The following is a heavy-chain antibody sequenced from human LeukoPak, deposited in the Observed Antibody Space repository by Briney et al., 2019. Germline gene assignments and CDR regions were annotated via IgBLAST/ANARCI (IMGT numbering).Heavy chain of an antibody. V-gene: IGHV1-2*04. CDR1: GYTFTGYY. D-gene: IGHD4-11*01. Sequence: ASVKVSCKSSGYTFTGYYMHWVRQAPGQGLEWMGWINPNSGGTNYAQKFQGWVTMTRDTSISTAYMELSRLRSDDTAVYYCARDVDYSNAGWFDPWGQGTLVTVSS. CDR3: ARDVDYSNAGWFDP. J-gene: IGHJ5*02. CDR2: INPNSGGT.